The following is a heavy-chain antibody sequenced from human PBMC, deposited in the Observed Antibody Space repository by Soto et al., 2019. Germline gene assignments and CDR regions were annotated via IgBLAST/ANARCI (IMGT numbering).Heavy chain of an antibody. CDR1: GFTFSTHS. CDR3: VGEVAFQLIY. J-gene: IGHJ4*02. CDR2: INSSDVT. V-gene: IGHV3-48*01. Sequence: GGSLRLSCAASGFTFSTHSMNWVRQAPGKGPEWISYINSSDVTRYADSVKGRFTNSSDNAKNSLYLQMNSLRAEDTAVYFCVGEVAFQLIYWGQGTLVTVSS. D-gene: IGHD2-2*01.